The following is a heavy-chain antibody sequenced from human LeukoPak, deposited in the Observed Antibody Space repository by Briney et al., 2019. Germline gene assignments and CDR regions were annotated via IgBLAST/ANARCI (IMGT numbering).Heavy chain of an antibody. J-gene: IGHJ6*02. V-gene: IGHV4-59*01. CDR2: IYYSGST. Sequence: PSETLSLTCTVSGGSISSYNWSWIRQPPGKGLEWIGYIYYSGSTNYNPSLKSRVTISVDTSKNQFSLKLSSVTAADTAVYYCARAVNPYCGMDVWGQGTTVTVSS. D-gene: IGHD4-11*01. CDR3: ARAVNPYCGMDV. CDR1: GGSISSYN.